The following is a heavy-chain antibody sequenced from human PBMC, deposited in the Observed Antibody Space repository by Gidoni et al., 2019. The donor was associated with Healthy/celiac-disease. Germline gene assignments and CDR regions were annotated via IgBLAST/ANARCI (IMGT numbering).Heavy chain of an antibody. V-gene: IGHV3-33*01. D-gene: IGHD6-19*01. CDR2: IWYDGSNR. Sequence: QVQLVESGGRVVQPRRSLRLSCAASGFTFSSHGMHRVLTAPGKGLEWVAVIWYDGSNRYYADSVKGRFTISRDNSKNTLYLQMNSLRAEDTAVYYCARVPIYSSGWSLRSYYYYYGMDVWGQGTTVTVSS. J-gene: IGHJ6*02. CDR1: GFTFSSHG. CDR3: ARVPIYSSGWSLRSYYYYYGMDV.